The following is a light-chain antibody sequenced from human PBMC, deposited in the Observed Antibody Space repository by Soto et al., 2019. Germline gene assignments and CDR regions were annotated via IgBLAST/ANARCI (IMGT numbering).Light chain of an antibody. CDR3: QPRSNWPPIT. Sequence: ESVLTLSPGTLSLTPGERGTRACRASQSVTSSYLAWYQQKPGQAPRLLIYVGSTRATGIPARFSGSVSGKDFTLTISSLEPEHFAVYYCQPRSNWPPITSGQ. CDR2: VGS. J-gene: IGKJ5*01. V-gene: IGKV3D-20*02. CDR1: QSVTSSY.